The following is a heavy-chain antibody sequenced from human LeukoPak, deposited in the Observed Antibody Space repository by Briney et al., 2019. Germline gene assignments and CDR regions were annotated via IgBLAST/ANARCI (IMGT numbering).Heavy chain of an antibody. CDR3: AKDAARITIFGVVNGPVDAFDI. D-gene: IGHD3-3*01. CDR2: MKEDGGEI. Sequence: TGGSLRLSCAASGFPFSNYWMSWVRQAPGKGLEWVANMKEDGGEINYVDSVKGRFTISRDNAKNSLYLQMNSLRAEDTALYYCAKDAARITIFGVVNGPVDAFDIWGQGTMVTVSS. V-gene: IGHV3-7*03. CDR1: GFPFSNYW. J-gene: IGHJ3*02.